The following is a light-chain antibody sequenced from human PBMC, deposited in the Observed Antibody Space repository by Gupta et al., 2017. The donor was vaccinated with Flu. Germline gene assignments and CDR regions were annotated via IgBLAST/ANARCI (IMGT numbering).Light chain of an antibody. V-gene: IGKV3-20*01. CDR1: QSLRHNY. Sequence: GTLSLSPGERVTLSCRASQSLRHNYLAWYQQKRGQPPRLLIYGASNRATGIPDRFSGSGSGTDFTLTISRLEPEDFAVYYCQQVGSSPYTLGQGSKMEI. CDR2: GAS. J-gene: IGKJ2*01. CDR3: QQVGSSPYT.